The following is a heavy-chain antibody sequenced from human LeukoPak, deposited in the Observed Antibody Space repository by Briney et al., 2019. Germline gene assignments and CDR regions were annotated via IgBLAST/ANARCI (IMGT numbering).Heavy chain of an antibody. CDR3: VRSGLVRGVST. Sequence: PSETLSLTCSVSGDSMTNYHWTWLRQPPGKEPEWIGSISYSGTTNYNPSLNSRVTMSVDTSKKQFSLRLNSVTAADTAVYYCVRSGLVRGVSTWGQGTLVTVSS. D-gene: IGHD3-10*01. V-gene: IGHV4-59*01. CDR2: ISYSGTT. CDR1: GDSMTNYH. J-gene: IGHJ4*02.